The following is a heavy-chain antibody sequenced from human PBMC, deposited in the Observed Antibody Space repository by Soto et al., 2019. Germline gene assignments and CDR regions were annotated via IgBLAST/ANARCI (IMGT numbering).Heavy chain of an antibody. CDR3: AKALEMATIMTAAFDI. CDR2: ISSSGGST. V-gene: IGHV3-23*01. CDR1: GFIFSSYA. D-gene: IGHD5-12*01. Sequence: GGSLRLSCAASGFIFSSYAMSWVRQAPGKGLEWVSGISSSGGSTSYADSVKGRFTISRDNSKNTLYLQMNRLRAEDTAVYYCAKALEMATIMTAAFDIWGQGTMVTVSS. J-gene: IGHJ3*02.